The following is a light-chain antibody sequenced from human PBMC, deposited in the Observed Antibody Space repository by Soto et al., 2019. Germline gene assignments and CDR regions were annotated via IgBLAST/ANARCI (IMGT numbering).Light chain of an antibody. CDR1: QSVIVN. CDR2: DAS. Sequence: EIVMTQSPATLSVSPGERATLSCRATQSVIVNLAWYQQKPGHAPRLLIYDASNRATGIPARFSGSGSGTDFTLTISSLEPEDFAVYYCQQRSNWPPAVTFGQGTRLEIK. V-gene: IGKV3-11*01. CDR3: QQRSNWPPAVT. J-gene: IGKJ5*01.